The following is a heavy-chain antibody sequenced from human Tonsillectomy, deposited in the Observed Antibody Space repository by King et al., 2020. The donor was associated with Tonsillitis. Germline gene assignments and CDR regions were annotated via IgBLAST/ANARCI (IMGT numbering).Heavy chain of an antibody. Sequence: TLKESGPALVKPTQTLTLTCTFSGFSLSTSGMCVSWIRQPPGKALEWLAVIDWDDDKYFNTSLKTRLSISKDTSKNQVVLSMTNMDPVDTATYYCARSGSYRSGSYGVSFDYSGHGALVTVSS. CDR2: IDWDDDK. CDR1: GFSLSTSGMC. D-gene: IGHD6-19*01. V-gene: IGHV2-70*01. CDR3: ARSGSYRSGSYGVSFDY. J-gene: IGHJ4*01.